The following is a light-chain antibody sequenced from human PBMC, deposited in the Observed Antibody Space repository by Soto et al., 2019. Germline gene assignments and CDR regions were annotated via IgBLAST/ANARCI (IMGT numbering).Light chain of an antibody. J-gene: IGLJ1*01. Sequence: QSVLTQAASVSGSPGQSFTISCTGTSTDFVSYNRVSWYQQRPGTAPKLMIYEVSKRPSGVPDRLSGSKSGNTASLTISGLQAADEADYYCSLYTSENAYVFGTGTKV. V-gene: IGLV2-18*01. CDR2: EVS. CDR1: STDFVSYNR. CDR3: SLYTSENAYV.